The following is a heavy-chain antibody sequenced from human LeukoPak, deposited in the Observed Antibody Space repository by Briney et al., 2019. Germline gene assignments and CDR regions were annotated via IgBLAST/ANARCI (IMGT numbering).Heavy chain of an antibody. CDR3: ARGGTRATTLYAEYFQH. D-gene: IGHD1-26*01. CDR2: INPSGGST. Sequence: ASVKVSCKASGYTFTSYYTHWVRQAPGQGLEWMGIINPSGGSTSYAQKFQGRVAMTRDTSTSTVYMELSSLRSEDTAVYYCARGGTRATTLYAEYFQHWGQGTLVTVSS. J-gene: IGHJ1*01. V-gene: IGHV1-46*01. CDR1: GYTFTSYY.